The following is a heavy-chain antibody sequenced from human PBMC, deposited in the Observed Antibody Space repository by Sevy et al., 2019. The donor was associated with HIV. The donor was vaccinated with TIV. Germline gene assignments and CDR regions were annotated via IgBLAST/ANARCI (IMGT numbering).Heavy chain of an antibody. CDR1: GFTFSSYA. Sequence: GGSLRLSCAASGFTFSSYAMSWVRQAPGKGLEWVSAISGSGGSTYYADTVKGRFTISRDNSKNTLYLQMNSLRAEDTAVYYCLGYCTNGVCYTYYYGMDVWGQGTTVTVSS. CDR3: LGYCTNGVCYTYYYGMDV. CDR2: ISGSGGST. J-gene: IGHJ6*02. D-gene: IGHD2-8*01. V-gene: IGHV3-23*01.